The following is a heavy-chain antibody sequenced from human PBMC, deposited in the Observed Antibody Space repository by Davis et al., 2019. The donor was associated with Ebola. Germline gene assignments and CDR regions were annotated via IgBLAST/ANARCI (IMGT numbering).Heavy chain of an antibody. Sequence: MPSETLSLTCAVYGGSFSAYYWSWIRQPPGKGLEWIGEINHSGSTSYNPSLKSRVTISVDTSKNQFSLKLSSVTAADTAVYYCARRGYQLVYYYGMDVWGQGTTVTVSS. CDR1: GGSFSAYY. V-gene: IGHV4-34*01. CDR3: ARRGYQLVYYYGMDV. D-gene: IGHD2-2*01. J-gene: IGHJ6*02. CDR2: INHSGST.